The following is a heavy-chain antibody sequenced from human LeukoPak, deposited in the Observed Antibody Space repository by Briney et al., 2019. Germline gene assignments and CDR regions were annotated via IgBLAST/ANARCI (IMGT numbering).Heavy chain of an antibody. CDR2: IYYSGNT. CDR1: GGSISNYY. CDR3: ARAGARYSSGWYWFDP. D-gene: IGHD6-19*01. Sequence: SETLSLTCTVSGGSISNYYWNWIRQPPGKGLEWIGYIYYSGNTNYNPSLKSRVTISVDTSKNQFSLKLSSVTAADTAVYYCARAGARYSSGWYWFDPWGQGTLVTVSS. J-gene: IGHJ5*02. V-gene: IGHV4-59*01.